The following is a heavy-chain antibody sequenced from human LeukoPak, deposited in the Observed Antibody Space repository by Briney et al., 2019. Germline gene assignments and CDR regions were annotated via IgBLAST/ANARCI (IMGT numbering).Heavy chain of an antibody. CDR3: AREGSAGTFDY. D-gene: IGHD6-19*01. J-gene: IGHJ4*02. CDR2: IYYSGST. CDR1: GGSISSSSYY. Sequence: SETLSLTCTVSGGSISSSSYYWGWIRQPPGKGLEWIGSIYYSGSTYYNPSLKSRVTISVDTSKNQFSLKLSSVTAADTAVYYCAREGSAGTFDYWGQGTLVTVSS. V-gene: IGHV4-39*07.